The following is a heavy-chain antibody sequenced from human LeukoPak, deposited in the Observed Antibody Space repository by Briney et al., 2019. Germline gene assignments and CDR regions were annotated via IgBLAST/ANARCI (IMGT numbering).Heavy chain of an antibody. J-gene: IGHJ6*02. V-gene: IGHV1-46*01. CDR1: GYTFTSYY. CDR3: ARDQGTIVVVPAADSYGMDV. Sequence: ASVKVSFKASGYTFTSYYMHWVRQAPGQGLEWMGIINPSGGSTSYAQKFQGRVTMTRDTSTSTVYMELSSLRSEDTAVYYCARDQGTIVVVPAADSYGMDVWGQGTTVTVSS. D-gene: IGHD2-2*01. CDR2: INPSGGST.